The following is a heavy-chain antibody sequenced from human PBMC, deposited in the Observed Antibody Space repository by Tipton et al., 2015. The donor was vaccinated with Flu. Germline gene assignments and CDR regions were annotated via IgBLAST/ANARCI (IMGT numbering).Heavy chain of an antibody. CDR3: ARDSSAPRGDGHAFDI. CDR2: MLYSGST. Sequence: TLSLTCIVSGGSISSFYWSWIRRPPGKGVEWIAYMLYSGSTNYNPSLKSRVTMSVDTSKNQFSLKLDSVTAADTAIYCCARDSSAPRGDGHAFDIWGQGTMVTVSS. J-gene: IGHJ3*02. V-gene: IGHV4-59*01. CDR1: GGSISSFY. D-gene: IGHD2-21*02.